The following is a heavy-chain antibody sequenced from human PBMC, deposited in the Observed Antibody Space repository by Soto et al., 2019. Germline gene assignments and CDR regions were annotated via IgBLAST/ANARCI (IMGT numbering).Heavy chain of an antibody. J-gene: IGHJ3*02. V-gene: IGHV4-34*01. D-gene: IGHD3-9*01. CDR1: GGSFSGYY. CDR3: ARPDYDILTESAFDI. CDR2: INHSGST. Sequence: SETLSLTCAVYGGSFSGYYWSWIRQPPGKGLEWIGEINHSGSTNYNPSLKSRVTISVDTSKNQFSLKLSSVTAADTAVYYCARPDYDILTESAFDIWGQGTMVTVSS.